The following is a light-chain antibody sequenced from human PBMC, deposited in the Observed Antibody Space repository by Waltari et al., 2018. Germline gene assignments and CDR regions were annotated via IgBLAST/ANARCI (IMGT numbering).Light chain of an antibody. Sequence: EIVLPQSPGTQSLSPGERATLSCRASQSISRTLVWYQKKPGQAPRLLIYAASTRATGIPDRFSGSGSGTDFSLTISRLEPEDFAVYYCQHYLRLPVTFGQGTKVEIK. V-gene: IGKV3-20*01. CDR2: AAS. J-gene: IGKJ1*01. CDR3: QHYLRLPVT. CDR1: QSISRT.